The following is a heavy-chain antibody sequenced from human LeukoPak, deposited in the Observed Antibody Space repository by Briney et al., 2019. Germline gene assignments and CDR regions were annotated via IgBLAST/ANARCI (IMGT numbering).Heavy chain of an antibody. V-gene: IGHV4-30-2*01. CDR2: IYHSGST. Sequence: SETLSLTCTVSGGSISSGGYYWSWIRQPPGKGLEWIGYIYHSGSTYYNPSLKSRVTISVDRSKNQFSLKLSSVTAADTAVYYCARDGVVPAAMHGTYYFDYWGQGTLVTVSS. CDR1: GGSISSGGYY. D-gene: IGHD2-2*01. J-gene: IGHJ4*02. CDR3: ARDGVVPAAMHGTYYFDY.